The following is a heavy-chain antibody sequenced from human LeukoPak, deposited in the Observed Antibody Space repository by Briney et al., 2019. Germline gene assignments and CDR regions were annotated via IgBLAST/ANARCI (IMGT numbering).Heavy chain of an antibody. CDR1: GFTFSSYA. CDR2: ISYDGSNK. V-gene: IGHV3-30-3*01. CDR3: ARDRWTMVRGVILH. Sequence: GRSLRLSCAASGFTFSSYAMHWVRRAPGRGLEWVAVISYDGSNKYYADSVKGRFTISRDNSKNTLYLQMNSLRAEDTAVYYCARDRWTMVRGVILHWGQGTLITVSS. D-gene: IGHD3-10*01. J-gene: IGHJ4*02.